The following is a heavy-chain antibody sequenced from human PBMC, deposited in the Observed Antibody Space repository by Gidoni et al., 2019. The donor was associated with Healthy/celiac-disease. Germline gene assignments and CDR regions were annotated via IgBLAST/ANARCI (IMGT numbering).Heavy chain of an antibody. J-gene: IGHJ3*02. CDR2: ISYDGSNK. CDR1: GFTFSSYA. Sequence: QVQLVESGGGVVQPGRSLRLSCAASGFTFSSYAMHWVRQAPGKGLEWVAVISYDGSNKYYSDYVKGRFTISRDNSKNTLYLQMNSLRAEDTAVYYCARVGDVLLWFGERIDAFDIWGQGTMVTVSS. V-gene: IGHV3-30-3*01. D-gene: IGHD3-10*01. CDR3: ARVGDVLLWFGERIDAFDI.